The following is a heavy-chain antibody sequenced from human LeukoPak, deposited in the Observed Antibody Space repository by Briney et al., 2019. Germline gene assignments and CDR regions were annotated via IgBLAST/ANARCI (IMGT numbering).Heavy chain of an antibody. CDR2: MNPNSGNT. CDR3: ARGQEGYHYGSGSSLWFDP. CDR1: GYTFTSYD. V-gene: IGHV1-8*01. D-gene: IGHD3-10*01. Sequence: ASVKVSCKASGYTFTSYDINWVRQATGQGLEWMGWMNPNSGNTGYAQKFQGRVTMTRNTSISTAYMELSRLRSEDTAVYYCARGQEGYHYGSGSSLWFDPWGQGSLVTVSS. J-gene: IGHJ5*02.